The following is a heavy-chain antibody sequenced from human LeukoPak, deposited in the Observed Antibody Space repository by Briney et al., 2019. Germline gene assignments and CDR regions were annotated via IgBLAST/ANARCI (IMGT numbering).Heavy chain of an antibody. CDR3: ARYRIGYSIPYYFDY. J-gene: IGHJ4*02. D-gene: IGHD5-12*01. V-gene: IGHV3-23*01. Sequence: PGRSLRLSCAASGFTFSSYAMSWVRQAPGKGLEWVSAISGSGGSKYYADSVKGRFTISRDNSKNTLYLQMNSLRAEDTAVYYCARYRIGYSIPYYFDYWGQGTLVTVSS. CDR1: GFTFSSYA. CDR2: ISGSGGSK.